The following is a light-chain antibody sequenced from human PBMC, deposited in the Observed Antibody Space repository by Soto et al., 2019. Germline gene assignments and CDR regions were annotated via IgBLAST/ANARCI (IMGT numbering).Light chain of an antibody. CDR3: QQYNSYSPLT. V-gene: IGKV1-5*03. CDR2: KAS. CDR1: QSISTW. Sequence: DIPMTQSPSTLPASVGDRVTITCWANQSISTWLAWYQQKPGKAPNLLIYKASRLETGVPSRFSGSGSGTEFTLTISFLQPDDFATYYCQQYNSYSPLTFGGGTKVEIK. J-gene: IGKJ4*01.